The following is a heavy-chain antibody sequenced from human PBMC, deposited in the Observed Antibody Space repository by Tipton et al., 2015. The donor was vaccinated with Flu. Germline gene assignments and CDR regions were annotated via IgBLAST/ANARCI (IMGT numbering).Heavy chain of an antibody. Sequence: TLSLTYTVSSGSIRSTNYFCAWIRQPPGKRLELIGSIYPSGTTYYNPSLKSRVTISVDTSKSHFSLMLRSVTAADTAVYYCARLSYYDVDLKNFYFDYWGQGALVTVSS. J-gene: IGHJ4*02. CDR2: IYPSGTT. D-gene: IGHD3-10*02. CDR1: SGSIRSTNYF. CDR3: ARLSYYDVDLKNFYFDY. V-gene: IGHV4-39*01.